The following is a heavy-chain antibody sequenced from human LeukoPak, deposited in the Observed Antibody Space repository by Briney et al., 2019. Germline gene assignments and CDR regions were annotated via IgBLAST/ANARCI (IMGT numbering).Heavy chain of an antibody. Sequence: SETLSLTCTVSGGSISSYYWSWIRQPPGKGLEWIGDIYYSGNTNYNPSLKSRVTISVDTSKNQFSLKLTSVTTADTAVYYCARGRIPAGGLDWFDPWGQGTLVTVSS. CDR3: ARGRIPAGGLDWFDP. D-gene: IGHD6-13*01. J-gene: IGHJ5*02. CDR2: IYYSGNT. CDR1: GGSISSYY. V-gene: IGHV4-59*01.